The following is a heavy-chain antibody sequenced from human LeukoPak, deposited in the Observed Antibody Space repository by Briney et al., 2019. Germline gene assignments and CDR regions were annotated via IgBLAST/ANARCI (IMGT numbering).Heavy chain of an antibody. CDR3: ARVVSRGENWFDP. Sequence: PSETLSLTCTVYSGLVSSDYWTWIRQPPGKGLEWVGYIFSNGNTEYSPSLESRATISVDTSKNQCSLKLTSVTAADTAVYYCARVVSRGENWFDPWGQGTLVTVSS. J-gene: IGHJ5*02. D-gene: IGHD3-10*01. CDR2: IFSNGNT. V-gene: IGHV4-59*02. CDR1: SGLVSSDY.